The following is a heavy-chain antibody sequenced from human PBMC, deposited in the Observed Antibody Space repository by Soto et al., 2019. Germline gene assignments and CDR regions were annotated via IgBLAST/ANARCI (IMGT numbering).Heavy chain of an antibody. CDR3: ARGWVEEAFEM. D-gene: IGHD2-15*01. Sequence: QVQLVQSGAEVKKPGSSVTVSCTASGGTLTSFTIYWVRQAPGKGFEWMGSFIPRIDKINYAQKFQGRVTLSADESSNTAYLELSSLTSEDTAVYYCARGWVEEAFEMWGQGTLVTMSS. CDR1: GGTLTSFT. J-gene: IGHJ3*02. V-gene: IGHV1-69*18. CDR2: FIPRIDKI.